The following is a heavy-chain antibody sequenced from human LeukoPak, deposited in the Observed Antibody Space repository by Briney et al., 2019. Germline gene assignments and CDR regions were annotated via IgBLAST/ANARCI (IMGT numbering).Heavy chain of an antibody. CDR1: GFTFSSYS. CDR2: IRSKAYGGTT. D-gene: IGHD3-22*01. V-gene: IGHV3-49*04. J-gene: IGHJ4*02. Sequence: GGSLRLSCAASGFTFSSYSMNWVRQAPGKGLEWVGFIRSKAYGGTTEYAASVKGRFTISRDDSKSIAYLQMNSLKTEDTAVYYCTRNYDSSGYSHLWGQGTLVTVSS. CDR3: TRNYDSSGYSHL.